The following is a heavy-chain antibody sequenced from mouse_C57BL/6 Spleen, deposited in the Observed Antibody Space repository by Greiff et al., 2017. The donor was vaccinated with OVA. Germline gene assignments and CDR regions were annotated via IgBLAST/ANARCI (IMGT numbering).Heavy chain of an antibody. J-gene: IGHJ1*03. CDR3: ARGRQCAVGYFDV. Sequence: QVQLQQPGAELVKPGASVKLSCKASGYTFTSYWMHWVKQRPGQGLEWIGMIHPNSGSTNYNEKFKSKATLTVDKSSSTAYMQLSSLTSEDSAVYYCARGRQCAVGYFDVWGTGTTVTVSS. CDR1: GYTFTSYW. D-gene: IGHD1-1*01. CDR2: IHPNSGST. V-gene: IGHV1-64*01.